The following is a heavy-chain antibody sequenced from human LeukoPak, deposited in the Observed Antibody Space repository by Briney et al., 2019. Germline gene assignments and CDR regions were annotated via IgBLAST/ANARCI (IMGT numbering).Heavy chain of an antibody. J-gene: IGHJ4*02. CDR2: FYSTGST. V-gene: IGHV4-4*07. Sequence: SETLSLTCTVSGGSISSYYWTWIRQPAGKGLEWIGRFYSTGSTNYNPPLKSRVTMSVETSKNQFSLKLSSVTAADTAVYYCARDQYSGSLDYWGQGTLVTVSS. CDR1: GGSISSYY. CDR3: ARDQYSGSLDY. D-gene: IGHD1-26*01.